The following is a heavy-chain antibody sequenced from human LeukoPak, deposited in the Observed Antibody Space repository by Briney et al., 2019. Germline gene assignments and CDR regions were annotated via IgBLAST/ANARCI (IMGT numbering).Heavy chain of an antibody. CDR3: AKDHYYDSSGMGAPGWFDP. CDR1: GFTFSSYG. D-gene: IGHD3-22*01. Sequence: GGSLGLSCAASGFTFSSYGMHWVRQAPGKGLEWVAFIRYDGSNKYYADSVKGRFTISRDNSKNTLYLQMNSLRAEDTAVYYCAKDHYYDSSGMGAPGWFDPWGQGTLVTVSS. CDR2: IRYDGSNK. J-gene: IGHJ5*02. V-gene: IGHV3-30*02.